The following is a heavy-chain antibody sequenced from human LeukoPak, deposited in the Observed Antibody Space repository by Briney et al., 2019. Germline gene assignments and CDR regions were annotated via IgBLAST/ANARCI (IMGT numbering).Heavy chain of an antibody. CDR2: IYYSGST. CDR3: ARTLGSGGSRVDY. V-gene: IGHV4-59*08. Sequence: SETLSLTCTVSGGSISSYYWSWIRQTPGKGLEWIGDIYYSGSTNYNPSLKSRVTISVDTSKNQFSLKLSSVTAADTAVYYCARTLGSGGSRVDYWGQGTLVTVSS. CDR1: GGSISSYY. J-gene: IGHJ4*02. D-gene: IGHD2-15*01.